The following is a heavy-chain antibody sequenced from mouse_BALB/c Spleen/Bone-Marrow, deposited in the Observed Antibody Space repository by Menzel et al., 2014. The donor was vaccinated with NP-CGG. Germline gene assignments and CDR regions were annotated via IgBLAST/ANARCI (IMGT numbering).Heavy chain of an antibody. CDR1: GFTFSSYT. J-gene: IGHJ4*01. CDR2: ISSGGSYT. V-gene: IGHV5-6-4*01. Sequence: EVQGVESGGGLGKPGGSLKLSCAASGFTFSSYTMSWVRQTPEKRLEWVATISSGGSYTYYPDSVKGRFTISRDNAKNTLYLQMSSLKSEDTAMYYCTRDGKGNYDYAMDYWGQGTSVTVSS. CDR3: TRDGKGNYDYAMDY. D-gene: IGHD2-1*01.